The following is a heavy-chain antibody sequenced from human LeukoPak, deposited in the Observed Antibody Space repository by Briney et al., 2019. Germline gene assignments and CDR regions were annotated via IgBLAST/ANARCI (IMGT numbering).Heavy chain of an antibody. D-gene: IGHD3-3*01. CDR2: IYYSGST. CDR1: GGSISSYY. V-gene: IGHV4-59*08. Sequence: SETLSLTCTVSGGSISSYYWSWIRQPPGKGLEWIGYIYYSGSTNYNPSLKSRVTISVDTSKNQFSLKLSSVTAADTAVYYCARLSMVFGVVMGFDYWGQGTLVPVSS. J-gene: IGHJ4*02. CDR3: ARLSMVFGVVMGFDY.